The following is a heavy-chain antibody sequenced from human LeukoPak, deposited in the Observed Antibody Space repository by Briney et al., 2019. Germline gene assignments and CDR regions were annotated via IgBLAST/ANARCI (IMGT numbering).Heavy chain of an antibody. J-gene: IGHJ4*02. D-gene: IGHD2-15*01. CDR1: GGSINNTIFY. Sequence: SETLSLTCTVSGGSINNTIFYWGWIRQPPGKGLEWIGTVYYSGINYSSSSIKSRVTLSVDTSKNQFSLNLSSVTAADTAVYYCARISRWVAYWGQGTLVTVSS. CDR2: VYYSGIN. V-gene: IGHV4-39*07. CDR3: ARISRWVAY.